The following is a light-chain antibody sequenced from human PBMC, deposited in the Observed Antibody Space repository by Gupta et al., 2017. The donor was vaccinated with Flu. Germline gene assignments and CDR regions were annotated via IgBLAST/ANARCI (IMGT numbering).Light chain of an antibody. J-gene: IGLJ3*02. CDR3: TAYSRVTPWL. CDR2: DVR. V-gene: IGLV2-14*04. Sequence: TSGDMGDSDSAAWYQQKLDKAPRLMIFDVRRRPSGGSDRFSGSKSGNTASLTISGLQPDDEADYYCTAYSRVTPWLFGGGTKLTV. CDR1: SGDMGDSDS.